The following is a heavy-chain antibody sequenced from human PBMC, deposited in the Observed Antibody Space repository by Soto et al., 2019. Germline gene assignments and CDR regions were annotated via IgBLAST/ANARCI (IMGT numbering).Heavy chain of an antibody. CDR2: ISAYNGNT. V-gene: IGHV1-18*01. D-gene: IGHD1-26*01. CDR3: ARTNSGRFALHWFDP. Sequence: ASVKVSCKASGYTFTSYGISWVRQAPGQGLEWVGWISAYNGNTNYAQKLQGRVTMTTDTSTSTAYMELRSLRSDDTAVYYCARTNSGRFALHWFDPWGQGPLVTVSS. J-gene: IGHJ5*02. CDR1: GYTFTSYG.